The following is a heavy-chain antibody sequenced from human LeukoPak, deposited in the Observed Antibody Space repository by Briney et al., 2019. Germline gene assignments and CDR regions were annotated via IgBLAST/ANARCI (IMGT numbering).Heavy chain of an antibody. CDR2: ISGSGGST. V-gene: IGHV3-23*01. J-gene: IGHJ4*02. CDR3: AKVAYYDSSGYRYFDY. CDR1: GFTFSSYA. D-gene: IGHD3-22*01. Sequence: PGGSLRLSCAASGFTFSSYAMSWVRQAPGKGLEWVSAISGSGGSTYYADSVKGRFTISRDNSKNTLYLQMNSLRAEDTAVYYCAKVAYYDSSGYRYFDYWGQGTLVTVSS.